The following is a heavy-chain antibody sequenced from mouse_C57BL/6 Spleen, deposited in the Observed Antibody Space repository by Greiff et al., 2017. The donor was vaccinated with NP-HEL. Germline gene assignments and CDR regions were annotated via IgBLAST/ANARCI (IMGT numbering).Heavy chain of an antibody. CDR3: ARREYYGSSPYFDY. Sequence: QVQLQQPGAELVKPGASVKLSCKASGYTFTSYWMHWVKQRPGQGLEWIGMIHPNSGSTNYNEKFKSKATLTVDKSSSTAYMQLSSLTSEDSAVYYCARREYYGSSPYFDYWGQGTTLTVSS. J-gene: IGHJ2*01. CDR1: GYTFTSYW. D-gene: IGHD1-1*01. V-gene: IGHV1-64*01. CDR2: IHPNSGST.